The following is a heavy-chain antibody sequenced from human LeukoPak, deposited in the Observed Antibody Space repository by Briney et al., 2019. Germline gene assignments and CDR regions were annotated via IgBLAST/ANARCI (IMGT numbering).Heavy chain of an antibody. J-gene: IGHJ6*02. Sequence: PSETLSLTCTVSGGSISSYYWNWIRRPPGKGLEWIGYIYYDGSTNYSPSLKSRVTISLDTSKNQFSLKLTSVTAADTAIYYCARDRYLLGDYGMDVWGQGTTVTVSS. CDR2: IYYDGST. V-gene: IGHV4-59*01. D-gene: IGHD3-16*01. CDR1: GGSISSYY. CDR3: ARDRYLLGDYGMDV.